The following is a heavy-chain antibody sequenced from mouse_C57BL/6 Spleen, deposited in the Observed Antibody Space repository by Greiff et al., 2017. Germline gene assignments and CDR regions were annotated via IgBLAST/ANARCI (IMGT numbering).Heavy chain of an antibody. Sequence: QVQLQQSGAELVKPGASVKISCKASGYAFSSYWMNWVKQRPGKGLAWSGKIGPGSGSTYYNEKFKGKATLTADKSSSTAYMQLSSLTSEDSAVYFCARGERYLDYWGQGTTLTVSS. CDR2: IGPGSGST. J-gene: IGHJ2*01. V-gene: IGHV1-80*01. CDR3: ARGERYLDY. CDR1: GYAFSSYW. D-gene: IGHD2-14*01.